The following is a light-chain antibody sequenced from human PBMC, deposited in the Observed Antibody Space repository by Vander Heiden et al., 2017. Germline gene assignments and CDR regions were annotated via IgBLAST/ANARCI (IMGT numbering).Light chain of an antibody. V-gene: IGKV3-11*01. CDR2: DAS. CDR3: QQRSNWRGLT. Sequence: EPVFTQSPVTLSLSPGERATLSCRASQSVSSYLAWYQQKPGQAPRLLIYDASNRATGIPARFSGSGSGTDFTLTISSLEPEDFAVYYCQQRSNWRGLTFGGGTKVEIK. J-gene: IGKJ4*01. CDR1: QSVSSY.